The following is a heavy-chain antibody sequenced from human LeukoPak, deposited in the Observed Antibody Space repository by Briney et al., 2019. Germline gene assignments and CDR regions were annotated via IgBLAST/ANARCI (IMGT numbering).Heavy chain of an antibody. V-gene: IGHV3-21*01. D-gene: IGHD6-19*01. CDR2: ISSSSSYI. CDR3: ARALAVAGRRNAFDI. Sequence: GGSLRLSCEASGLTFSSYRMNWFGQAQGKGLEGVSSISSSSSYIYYADSVKGRFTISRDNAKNSLYLQMNSLRAEDTAVYYCARALAVAGRRNAFDIWGQGTMVTVSS. J-gene: IGHJ3*02. CDR1: GLTFSSYR.